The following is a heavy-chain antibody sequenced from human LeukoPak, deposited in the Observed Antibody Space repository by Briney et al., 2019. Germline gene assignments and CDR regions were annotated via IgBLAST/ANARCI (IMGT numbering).Heavy chain of an antibody. V-gene: IGHV3-30-3*01. J-gene: IGHJ6*02. Sequence: PGRSLRLSCAASGFTFSSSAMHWVRQAPGKGLKWVAVISYDGSNKYYPDSVKGRFTISRDNSKNTLFLQMNSLRAEDTAVYYCARDRSPGYCDGGICYPYGMDVWGQGTTVTVSS. CDR3: ARDRSPGYCDGGICYPYGMDV. CDR2: ISYDGSNK. D-gene: IGHD2-15*01. CDR1: GFTFSSSA.